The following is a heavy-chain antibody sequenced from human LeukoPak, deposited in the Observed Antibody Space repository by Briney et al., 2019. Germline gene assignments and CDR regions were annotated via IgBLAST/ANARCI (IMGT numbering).Heavy chain of an antibody. CDR3: ATERPDLLIPLATFDS. D-gene: IGHD1-14*01. V-gene: IGHV1-24*01. J-gene: IGHJ4*02. CDR1: GYTLTELS. Sequence: ASVKVSCKVPGYTLTELSIHWVRQIPGKGLEWLAGFDPESGETFYAQKFQGRVTMTEDTSTDAAYMELSNLRSEDTALYYCATERPDLLIPLATFDSWGQGTLVTVSS. CDR2: FDPESGET.